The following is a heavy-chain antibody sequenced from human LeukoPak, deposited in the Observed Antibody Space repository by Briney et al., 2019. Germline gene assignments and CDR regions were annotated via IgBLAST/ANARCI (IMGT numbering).Heavy chain of an antibody. CDR2: INDNGDMT. V-gene: IGHV3-20*04. Sequence: GGSLRLSWAANKFSFDAFAMTWFRQAPGRGLEGVSSINDNGDMTDYADSVKGRFTISRDNAKKYVFLEINSLRSEDTAIYFCAKAKRPWQWLGGFDPWGQGTLVIVSS. J-gene: IGHJ5*02. D-gene: IGHD6-19*01. CDR3: AKAKRPWQWLGGFDP. CDR1: KFSFDAFA.